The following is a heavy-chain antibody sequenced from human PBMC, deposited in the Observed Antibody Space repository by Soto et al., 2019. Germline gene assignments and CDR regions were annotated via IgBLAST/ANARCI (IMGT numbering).Heavy chain of an antibody. CDR2: SRDKGNSYST. CDR3: TRPTTATTAFDY. CDR1: GFTLSDYY. J-gene: IGHJ4*02. D-gene: IGHD1-1*01. V-gene: IGHV3-72*01. Sequence: EVQLVESGGGLVQPGRSLRLSCAGSGFTLSDYYIDWVRQAPGKGLEWVGRSRDKGNSYSTVYAASVKGRFTISRDASKTSMYLQIKSPTTEGTALYYCTRPTTATTAFDYWGQGTLVTVSS.